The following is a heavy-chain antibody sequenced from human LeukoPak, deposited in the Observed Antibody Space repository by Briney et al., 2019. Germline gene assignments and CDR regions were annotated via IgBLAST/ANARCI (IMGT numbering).Heavy chain of an antibody. CDR3: ARDHSSTSYYGDWFDP. CDR2: MNPNSGNT. J-gene: IGHJ5*02. D-gene: IGHD2-2*01. V-gene: IGHV1-8*01. Sequence: GASVKVSCKASGYTFTSYDINWVRQATGQGLEWMGWMNPNSGNTGYAQKFQGRVTMTRNTSISTAYMELSSLRSEDTAVYYCARDHSSTSYYGDWFDPWGQGTLVTVSS. CDR1: GYTFTSYD.